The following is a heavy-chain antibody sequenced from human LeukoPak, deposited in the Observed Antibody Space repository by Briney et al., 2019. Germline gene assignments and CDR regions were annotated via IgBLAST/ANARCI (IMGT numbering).Heavy chain of an antibody. CDR3: ARYVDIVVVPAASGSSSCYNWFDP. V-gene: IGHV1-2*02. CDR1: GYTFTGYY. J-gene: IGHJ5*02. Sequence: ASVKVSCKASGYTFTGYYMHWVRQAPGQGLEWMGWINPNSGGTNYAQKFQGRVTMTRDTSISTAYMELSRLRSDDTAVYYCARYVDIVVVPAASGSSSCYNWFDPWGQGTLVTVSS. CDR2: INPNSGGT. D-gene: IGHD2-2*01.